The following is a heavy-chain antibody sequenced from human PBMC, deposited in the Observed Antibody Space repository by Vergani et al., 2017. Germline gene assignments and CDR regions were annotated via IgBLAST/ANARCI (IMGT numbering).Heavy chain of an antibody. Sequence: QVQLVQSGAEVKKPGSSVKVSCKASGGTFSSYAISWVRQAPGQGLEWMGRIIPIFGTANYAQKFQGRVTITADESTSTADMELSSLRSEDTAVYYCARMVRGVIITVHWFDPWGQGTLVTVSS. V-gene: IGHV1-69*18. CDR1: GGTFSSYA. CDR3: ARMVRGVIITVHWFDP. D-gene: IGHD3-10*01. J-gene: IGHJ5*02. CDR2: IIPIFGTA.